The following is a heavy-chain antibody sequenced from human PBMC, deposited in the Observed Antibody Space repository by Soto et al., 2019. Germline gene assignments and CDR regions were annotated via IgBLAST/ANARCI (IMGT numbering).Heavy chain of an antibody. CDR2: ISSNGGST. Sequence: GGSLRLSCAASGFTFSSYAMHWVRQAPGKGLEYVSVISSNGGSTYYANSVKGRFTISRDNAKNSLYLQMNSLRDEDTAVYYCARDPSFNYGENDYWGQGTLVTVSS. CDR1: GFTFSSYA. J-gene: IGHJ4*02. CDR3: ARDPSFNYGENDY. V-gene: IGHV3-64*01. D-gene: IGHD4-17*01.